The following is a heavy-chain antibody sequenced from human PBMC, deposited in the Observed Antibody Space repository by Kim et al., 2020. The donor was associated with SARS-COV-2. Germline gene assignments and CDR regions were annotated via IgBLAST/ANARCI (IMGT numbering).Heavy chain of an antibody. D-gene: IGHD3-10*01. Sequence: SETLSLTCTVSGGSISSFYLSWIRQPPGKGLEWIGYIYYSGGTNYNPSLKSRVTISVDTSNNQFSLKLSSVTAADTAVYYCARERGMTIIRGVPYYYGMDVWGQGTTVTVSS. J-gene: IGHJ6*02. CDR2: IYYSGGT. CDR1: GGSISSFY. CDR3: ARERGMTIIRGVPYYYGMDV. V-gene: IGHV4-59*01.